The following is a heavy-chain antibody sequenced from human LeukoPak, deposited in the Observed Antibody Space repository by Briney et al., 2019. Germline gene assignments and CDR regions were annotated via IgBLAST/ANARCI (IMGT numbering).Heavy chain of an antibody. V-gene: IGHV5-51*01. CDR3: ARRNYDILTGYYNDYFDY. CDR2: IYPSDSDA. D-gene: IGHD3-9*01. CDR1: GYRFTSYW. Sequence: GESLKVSCKASGYRFTSYWIGWVRQMPGKGLEWVGIIYPSDSDARYSPSFQGQVTISADKSINTAYLQWSSLKASDTAMYYCARRNYDILTGYYNDYFDYWGQGTLVTVSS. J-gene: IGHJ4*02.